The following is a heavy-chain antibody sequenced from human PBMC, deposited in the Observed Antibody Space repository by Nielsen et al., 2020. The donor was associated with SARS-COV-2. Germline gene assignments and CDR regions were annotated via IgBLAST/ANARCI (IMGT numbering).Heavy chain of an antibody. D-gene: IGHD3-10*01. CDR1: GGTFSSYA. J-gene: IGHJ6*03. CDR3: ARDLGEERYYYYYMDV. CDR2: IIPIFGTA. Sequence: SVKVSCKASGGTFSSYAISWVRQAPGQGLEWMGGIIPIFGTANYAQKFQGRVTMTRDTSTSTVYMELSSLRSEDTAVYYCARDLGEERYYYYYMDVWGKGTTVTVSS. V-gene: IGHV1-69*05.